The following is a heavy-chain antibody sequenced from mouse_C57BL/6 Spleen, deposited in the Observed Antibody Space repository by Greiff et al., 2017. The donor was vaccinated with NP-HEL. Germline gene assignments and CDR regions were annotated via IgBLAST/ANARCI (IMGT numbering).Heavy chain of an antibody. J-gene: IGHJ4*01. V-gene: IGHV1-26*01. CDR3: ARGLGPYYYAMDY. D-gene: IGHD4-1*01. CDR2: INPNNGGT. CDR1: GYTFTDYY. Sequence: EVQLQQSGPELVKPGASVKISCKASGYTFTDYYMTWVKQSHGKSLEWIGDINPNNGGTSYKQKFKGKATLPVDKSSSTAYMELRILTSEDSADYYGARGLGPYYYAMDYWGQGTSLTVSS.